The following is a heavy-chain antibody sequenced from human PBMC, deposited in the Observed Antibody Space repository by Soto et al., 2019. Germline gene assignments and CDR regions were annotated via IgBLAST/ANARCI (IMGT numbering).Heavy chain of an antibody. J-gene: IGHJ6*02. CDR3: ANAAPYQGVRYYYYYGMDV. Sequence: EVQLLESGGGLVQPGGSLRLSCAASGFTFSSYAMSWVRQAPGRGLEWVSAISGSGGSTYYADSVKGRFTISRDNSKNTLYLQMNSLRAEDTAVYYCANAAPYQGVRYYYYYGMDVWGQGTTVTVSS. V-gene: IGHV3-23*01. CDR1: GFTFSSYA. D-gene: IGHD2-2*01. CDR2: ISGSGGST.